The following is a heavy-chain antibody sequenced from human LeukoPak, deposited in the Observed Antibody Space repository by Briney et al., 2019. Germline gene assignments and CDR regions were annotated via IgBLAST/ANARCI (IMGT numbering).Heavy chain of an antibody. CDR3: AKDLVWGYCSSTSCQPHDAFDI. J-gene: IGHJ3*02. Sequence: QTGGSLRLSCAASGFTFSSYGMSWVRQAPGKGLEWVSAISGSGGSTYYADSVKGRFTISRDNSKNTLYLQMNSLRAEDTAVYYCAKDLVWGYCSSTSCQPHDAFDIWGQGTMVTVSS. CDR2: ISGSGGST. V-gene: IGHV3-23*01. D-gene: IGHD2-2*01. CDR1: GFTFSSYG.